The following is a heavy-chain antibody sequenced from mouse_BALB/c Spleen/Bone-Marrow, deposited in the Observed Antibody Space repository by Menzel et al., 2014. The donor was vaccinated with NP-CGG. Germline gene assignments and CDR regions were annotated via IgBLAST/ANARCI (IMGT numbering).Heavy chain of an antibody. J-gene: IGHJ2*01. CDR2: ISGGSSAI. CDR3: ARGGGVRRRVYFDY. V-gene: IGHV5-17*02. CDR1: GFTFSNFG. Sequence: EVQRVESGGGLVQPGGSRKLFCAASGFTFSNFGMHWVRQSPETGLEWVAYISGGSSAINYADTVKGRFTISRDNPKKTLFLQMTSLRSEDTAMYYCARGGGVRRRVYFDYWGQGTALTVSS. D-gene: IGHD2-14*01.